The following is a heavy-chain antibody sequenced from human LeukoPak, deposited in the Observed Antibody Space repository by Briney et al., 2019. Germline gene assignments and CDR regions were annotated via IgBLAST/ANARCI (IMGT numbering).Heavy chain of an antibody. D-gene: IGHD5/OR15-5a*01. Sequence: SETLSLTCAVYGGYFNGYYWTWIRQPPGKGLEWIGEINRSGSTNYNPSLKSRVSISVDTSKNQFFLNVSSVTAADTAVYYCARGRSLRPYYFYYYLDVWGNETTVTVS. J-gene: IGHJ6*03. CDR1: GGYFNGYY. CDR3: ARGRSLRPYYFYYYLDV. V-gene: IGHV4-34*01. CDR2: INRSGST.